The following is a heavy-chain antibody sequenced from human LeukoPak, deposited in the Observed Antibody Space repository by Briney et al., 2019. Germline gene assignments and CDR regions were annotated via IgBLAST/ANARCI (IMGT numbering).Heavy chain of an antibody. CDR2: IYSGGST. CDR3: AREIYSSGYAFDI. CDR1: GFTVSSNY. D-gene: IGHD6-19*01. J-gene: IGHJ3*02. Sequence: PGGSLRLSCAASGFTVSSNYMSWVRQAPGKGLEWVSVIYSGGSTYYADSVKGRFTISRDNAKNSLYLQMNSLRAGDTAVYYCAREIYSSGYAFDIWGQGTKVTVSS. V-gene: IGHV3-53*01.